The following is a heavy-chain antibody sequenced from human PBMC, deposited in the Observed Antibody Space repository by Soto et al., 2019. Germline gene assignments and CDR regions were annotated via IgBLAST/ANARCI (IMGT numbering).Heavy chain of an antibody. CDR2: ISGSGGST. CDR3: AKNGVPIFGVEYYYYYMDV. J-gene: IGHJ6*03. V-gene: IGHV3-23*01. Sequence: GGSLRLSCAASGFTFSSYAMSWVRQAPGKGLEWVSAISGSGGSTYYADSVKGRFTISRDNSKNTLYLQMNSLRAEDTAVYYCAKNGVPIFGVEYYYYYMDVWGKGTTVTVSS. CDR1: GFTFSSYA. D-gene: IGHD3-3*01.